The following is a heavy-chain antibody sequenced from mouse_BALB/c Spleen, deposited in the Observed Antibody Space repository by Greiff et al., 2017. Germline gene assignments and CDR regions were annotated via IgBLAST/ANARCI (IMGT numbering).Heavy chain of an antibody. CDR2: ISSGGSYT. D-gene: IGHD2-4*01. Sequence: EVQRVESGGDLVKPGGSLKLSCAASGFTFSSYGMSWVRQTPDKRLEWVATISSGGSYTYYPDSVKGRFTISRDNAKNTLYLQMSSLKSEDTAMYYCARREITTAYWGQGTLVTVSA. CDR3: ARREITTAY. V-gene: IGHV5-6*01. J-gene: IGHJ3*01. CDR1: GFTFSSYG.